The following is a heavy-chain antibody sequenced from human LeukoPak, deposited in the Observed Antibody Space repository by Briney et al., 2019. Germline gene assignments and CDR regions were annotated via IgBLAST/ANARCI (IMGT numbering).Heavy chain of an antibody. D-gene: IGHD5-12*01. Sequence: ASVKVSCKASGYTFTGYYMHWVRQAPGQGLEWMGGIIPIFGTANYAQKFQGRVTITADESTSTAYMELSSLRSEDTAVYYCARDMRVSGYDYWGQGTLVTVSS. CDR3: ARDMRVSGYDY. CDR1: GYTFTGYY. J-gene: IGHJ4*02. CDR2: IIPIFGTA. V-gene: IGHV1-69*13.